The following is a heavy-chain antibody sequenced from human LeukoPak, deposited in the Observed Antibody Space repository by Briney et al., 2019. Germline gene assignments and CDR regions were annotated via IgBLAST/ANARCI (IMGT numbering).Heavy chain of an antibody. CDR2: IRYDGSNK. Sequence: GGSLRLSCAASGFTFSSYGMHWVRQAPGKGPEWVAFIRYDGSNKYYADSVKGRFTISRDNSKNTLYLQMNSLRAEDTAVYYCAKDRGIISDYWGQGTLVTVSS. V-gene: IGHV3-30*02. CDR3: AKDRGIISDY. J-gene: IGHJ4*02. D-gene: IGHD3-10*01. CDR1: GFTFSSYG.